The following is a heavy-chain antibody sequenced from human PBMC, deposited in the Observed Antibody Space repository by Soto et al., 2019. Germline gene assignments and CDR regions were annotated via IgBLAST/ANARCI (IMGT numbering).Heavy chain of an antibody. J-gene: IGHJ1*01. CDR3: ASTVGNFQY. CDR2: ISAYNGNT. Sequence: QVQLVQSGAEVKKPGASVKVSGKASGFTFSNYGISWVRQAPGQGLEWMGWISAYNGNTNYAQKFQGRVTMTTDTSTRTSFMELRSLNSDDTALYYCASTVGNFQYWGQGTLVTVSS. V-gene: IGHV1-18*01. D-gene: IGHD4-17*01. CDR1: GFTFSNYG.